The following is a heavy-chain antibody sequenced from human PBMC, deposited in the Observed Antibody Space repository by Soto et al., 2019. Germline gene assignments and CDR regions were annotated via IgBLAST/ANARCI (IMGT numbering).Heavy chain of an antibody. CDR1: VGTYSSYT. V-gene: IGHV1-69*04. Sequence: GPAVNVSCQASVGTYSSYTTTGVRPAPGQVNEWMGSIIPVIGIINYAQKFQGRVTITADKGPGTAYMELTRLRSDDTALYYCARDPDSHYNDRHASYYPWSQGTLDTLS. J-gene: IGHJ5*02. CDR2: IIPVIGII. D-gene: IGHD3-22*01. CDR3: ARDPDSHYNDRHASYYP.